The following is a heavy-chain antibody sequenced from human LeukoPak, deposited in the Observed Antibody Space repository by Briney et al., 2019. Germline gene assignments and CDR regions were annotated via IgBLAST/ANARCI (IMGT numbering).Heavy chain of an antibody. D-gene: IGHD3-10*01. CDR2: INPSGGST. CDR3: AIQTYYYGSGSYYSTALDY. V-gene: IGHV1-46*03. Sequence: ASVKVSCKVSGYTFTSYYMHGVRQAPGQGLEWMGIINPSGGSTSYAQKFQGRVTMTRDTSTSTVYMELSSLRSEDTAVYYCAIQTYYYGSGSYYSTALDYWGQGTLVTVSS. CDR1: GYTFTSYY. J-gene: IGHJ4*02.